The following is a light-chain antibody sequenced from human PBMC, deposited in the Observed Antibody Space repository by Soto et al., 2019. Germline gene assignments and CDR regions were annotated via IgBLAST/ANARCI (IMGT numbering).Light chain of an antibody. CDR2: AAS. Sequence: DIQLTQSPSFLSASVGDRVTITCRASQGISSYLAWYQQKPGKAPKLLIYAASTLQSGVPSRFSGSGSGTDFTLTITSLQPEDFATYYCQQVNSFPWTFGQGTKVDI. CDR3: QQVNSFPWT. V-gene: IGKV1-9*01. J-gene: IGKJ1*01. CDR1: QGISSY.